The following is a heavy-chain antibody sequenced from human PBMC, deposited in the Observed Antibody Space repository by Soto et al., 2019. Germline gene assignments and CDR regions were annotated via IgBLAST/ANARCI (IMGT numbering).Heavy chain of an antibody. Sequence: SETLSLTCTVSGGSISSSSYYWGWIRQPPGKGLEWIGSIYYSGSTYYNPSLKSRVTISVDTSKNQFSLKLSSVTATDTAVYYCARRSLLLYSSGWQTFDYWGQGTLVTVSS. J-gene: IGHJ4*02. V-gene: IGHV4-39*01. CDR3: ARRSLLLYSSGWQTFDY. CDR1: GGSISSSSYY. D-gene: IGHD6-19*01. CDR2: IYYSGST.